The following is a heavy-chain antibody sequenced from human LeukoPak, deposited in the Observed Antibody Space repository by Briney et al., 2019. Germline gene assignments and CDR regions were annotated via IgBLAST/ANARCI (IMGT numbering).Heavy chain of an antibody. CDR3: ARRGSFPDY. Sequence: AGGSLRLSCAASGFTFSSYEMNCVRQAPGKGLEWVSYISTSGSTIYYADSVKGRFTISRDNAKNSLYLQMNSLRADDTAVYYCARRGSFPDYWGQGTLVTVSS. V-gene: IGHV3-48*03. CDR2: ISTSGSTI. D-gene: IGHD1-26*01. J-gene: IGHJ4*02. CDR1: GFTFSSYE.